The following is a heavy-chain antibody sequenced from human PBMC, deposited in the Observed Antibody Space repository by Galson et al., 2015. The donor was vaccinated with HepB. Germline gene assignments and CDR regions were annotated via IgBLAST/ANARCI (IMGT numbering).Heavy chain of an antibody. CDR2: IIPIFGTA. CDR1: GGTFSSYA. V-gene: IGHV1-69*13. D-gene: IGHD3-16*02. CDR3: ASRDPSYVWGSYRSDAFDI. J-gene: IGHJ3*02. Sequence: SVKVSCKASGGTFSSYAISWVRQAPGQGLEWMGGIIPIFGTANYAQKFQGRVTITADESTSTAYMELSSLRSEDTAVYYCASRDPSYVWGSYRSDAFDIWGQGTMVTVSS.